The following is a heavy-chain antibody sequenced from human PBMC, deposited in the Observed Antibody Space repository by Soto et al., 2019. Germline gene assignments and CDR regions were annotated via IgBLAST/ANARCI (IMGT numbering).Heavy chain of an antibody. CDR2: ITSSGRFI. Sequence: GGSLRLSCAASGFTFSNSTMNWVRQAPGKGLEWVACITSSGRFIYYADSMKGRFTISRDDAKKSLYLQMNSLRAEDTAVYYCARVPAASDRTAFYYVSKFFYFDYWGRGTQVTVSS. CDR1: GFTFSNST. V-gene: IGHV3-21*01. D-gene: IGHD3-22*01. J-gene: IGHJ4*02. CDR3: ARVPAASDRTAFYYVSKFFYFDY.